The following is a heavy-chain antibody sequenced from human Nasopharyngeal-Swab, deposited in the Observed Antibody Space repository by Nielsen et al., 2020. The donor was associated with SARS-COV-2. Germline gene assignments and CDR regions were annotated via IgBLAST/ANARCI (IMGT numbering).Heavy chain of an antibody. J-gene: IGHJ6*02. CDR2: ISSSTSYI. CDR1: GFTFSNYS. Sequence: GGSLRLSCAASGFTFSNYSMNWVRQAPGKGLEGVSSISSSTSYIYYADSVKGRFTISRDNAKNSLYLQMNSLRAEDTAVYYCARDGFGESPYYYYYGMDVWGQGTTVTVSS. D-gene: IGHD3-10*01. V-gene: IGHV3-21*01. CDR3: ARDGFGESPYYYYYGMDV.